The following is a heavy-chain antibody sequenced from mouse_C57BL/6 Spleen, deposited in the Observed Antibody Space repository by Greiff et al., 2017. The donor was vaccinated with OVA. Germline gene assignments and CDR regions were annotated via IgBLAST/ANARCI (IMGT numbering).Heavy chain of an antibody. CDR1: GYTFTEYT. CDR2: FSPGSGSI. D-gene: IGHD2-1*01. CDR3: AGHEEGEFYYVRGGNCDV. J-gene: IGHJ1*03. Sequence: VQLQQSGAELVKPGASVKLSCKASGYTFTEYTIHWVKQRSGQGLEWIGWFSPGSGSIKYNETFKDKATLTADKSSSKDYMELSRLTSDDSAVYYGAGHEEGEFYYVRGGNCDVWGTGTTVTVSS. V-gene: IGHV1-62-2*01.